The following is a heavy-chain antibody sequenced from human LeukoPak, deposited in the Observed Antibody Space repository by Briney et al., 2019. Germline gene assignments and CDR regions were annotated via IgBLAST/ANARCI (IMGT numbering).Heavy chain of an antibody. CDR3: ARLPYYGSGSYWPDYYYGMDV. Sequence: SETLSLNCTVSGGSISSYYWSWIRQPPGKGLEWIGYIYYSGSTNYNPSLKSRVTISVDTSKNQFSLKLSSVTAVDTAVYYCARLPYYGSGSYWPDYYYGMDVWGQGTTVTVSS. CDR2: IYYSGST. D-gene: IGHD3-10*01. CDR1: GGSISSYY. V-gene: IGHV4-59*08. J-gene: IGHJ6*02.